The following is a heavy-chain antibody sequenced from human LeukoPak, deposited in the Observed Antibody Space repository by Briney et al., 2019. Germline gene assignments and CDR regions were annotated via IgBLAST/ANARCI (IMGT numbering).Heavy chain of an antibody. J-gene: IGHJ4*02. CDR1: GFTVSSNY. V-gene: IGHV3-53*01. CDR3: ARAPSGSGWIDYFDY. D-gene: IGHD6-19*01. Sequence: SGGSLRVSCAASGFTVSSNYMSWVRQAPGKGLEWVSVIYSGGSTYYADSVKGRFTISRDNSKNTLYLQMNSLRAEDTAVYYCARAPSGSGWIDYFDYWGQGTLVTVSS. CDR2: IYSGGST.